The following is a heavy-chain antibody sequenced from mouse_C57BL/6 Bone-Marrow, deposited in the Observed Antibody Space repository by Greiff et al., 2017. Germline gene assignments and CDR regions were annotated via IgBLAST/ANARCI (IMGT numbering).Heavy chain of an antibody. CDR1: GFTFSDYG. J-gene: IGHJ2*01. V-gene: IGHV5-17*01. CDR3: ARTANWDVLDD. CDR2: ISSGSSTI. D-gene: IGHD4-1*01. Sequence: EVKLMESGGGLVKPGGSLKLSCAASGFTFSDYGMHWVRQAPEKGLEWVAYISSGSSTIYYADTVKGRFTISRDNAKNTLFLQMTSLRSEDTAMYYCARTANWDVLDDWGQGTTLTVAS.